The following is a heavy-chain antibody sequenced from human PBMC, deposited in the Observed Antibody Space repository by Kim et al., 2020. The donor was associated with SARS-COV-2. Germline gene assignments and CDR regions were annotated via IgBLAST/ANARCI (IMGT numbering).Heavy chain of an antibody. D-gene: IGHD6-13*01. V-gene: IGHV3-23*01. J-gene: IGHJ4*01. CDR1: GFTFSSYA. CDR3: AKKRGSISSWEDFDY. Sequence: GGSLRLSCAASGFTFSSYAMSWVRQAPGKGLEWGSAISGSGGSTYYADSLKGRFTIYRDNSKNTLDLQLNSLIAEDTAGYSCAKKRGSISSWEDFDYGG. CDR2: ISGSGGST.